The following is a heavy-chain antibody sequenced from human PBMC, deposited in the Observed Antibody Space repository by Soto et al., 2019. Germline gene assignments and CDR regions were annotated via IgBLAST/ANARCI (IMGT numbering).Heavy chain of an antibody. D-gene: IGHD3-10*01. J-gene: IGHJ6*02. V-gene: IGHV3-48*01. CDR3: PNPAYYYGSDPPSIGHGMDV. CDR2: ICWGGNTI. Sequence: GGSLRLSCAVSGFTFSSYSMNWVRQAPGKGLEWVSYICWGGNTIYYADSVKGRFTISRDNAKNSLYLQMNSLRAEDTAVYYCPNPAYYYGSDPPSIGHGMDVWGQGTTVTVSS. CDR1: GFTFSSYS.